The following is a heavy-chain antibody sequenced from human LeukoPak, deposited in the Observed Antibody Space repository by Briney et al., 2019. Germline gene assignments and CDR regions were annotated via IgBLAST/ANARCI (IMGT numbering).Heavy chain of an antibody. J-gene: IGHJ4*02. CDR2: IRSEAYGGTT. CDR3: SRDLVRGNLYYFDY. D-gene: IGHD2-2*01. CDR1: GFTFADYS. Sequence: GGSLRLSCRTSGFTFADYSVSWFRQAPGKGLEGVGFIRSEAYGGTTEYAASVKGRFIISRDDSKSIAYLQLSSLKTEDTAVYYCSRDLVRGNLYYFDYWGQGTLVAVSS. V-gene: IGHV3-49*03.